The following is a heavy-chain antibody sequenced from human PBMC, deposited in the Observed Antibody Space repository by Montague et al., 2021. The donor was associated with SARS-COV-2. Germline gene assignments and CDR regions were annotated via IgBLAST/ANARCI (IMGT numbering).Heavy chain of an antibody. CDR2: IYSSGST. D-gene: IGHD2-15*01. J-gene: IGHJ4*02. CDR3: AGVYSPRNGGSCVFDY. Sequence: SETLSLTCTVSGGSISNYYWSWIWQPAGKGLEWIGRIYSSGSTNYNPSLKSRISMSVDTSKNQFSLKLSSVTAADTAIYYCAGVYSPRNGGSCVFDYWGQGTLVTVSS. CDR1: GGSISNYY. V-gene: IGHV4-4*07.